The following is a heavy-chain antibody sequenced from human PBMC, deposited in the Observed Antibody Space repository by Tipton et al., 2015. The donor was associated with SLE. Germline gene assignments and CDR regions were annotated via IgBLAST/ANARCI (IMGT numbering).Heavy chain of an antibody. J-gene: IGHJ6*03. Sequence: PGLVKPSETLSLTCTVSGGSISSSSYYWGWIRQSPGKGLEWIGYIYTSGSTNYNPSLKSRVTISADTSKNQFSLKLSSVTAADTAVYYCARGRRYYDFWTAMDVWGKGTTATVSS. CDR2: IYTSGST. V-gene: IGHV4-61*05. CDR1: GGSISSSSYY. CDR3: ARGRRYYDFWTAMDV. D-gene: IGHD3-3*01.